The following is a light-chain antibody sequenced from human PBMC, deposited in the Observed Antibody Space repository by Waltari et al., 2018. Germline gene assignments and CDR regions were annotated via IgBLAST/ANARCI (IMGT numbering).Light chain of an antibody. V-gene: IGLV2-14*03. J-gene: IGLJ3*02. CDR1: SSDVGGYKY. Sequence: QSALNQPASVSGSPGQSITISCTGTSSDVGGYKYVSLYQQHTGKAPKLIIYDVTTLPSVTSTRFSGSKSGNTASLTISGLQADDEADYYCNSYTNSRTWVFGGGTKLTVL. CDR2: DVT. CDR3: NSYTNSRTWV.